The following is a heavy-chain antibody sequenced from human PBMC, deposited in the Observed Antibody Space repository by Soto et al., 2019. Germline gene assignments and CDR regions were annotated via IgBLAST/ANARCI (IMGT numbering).Heavy chain of an antibody. CDR1: GSRFSNYV. CDR2: IIPIFNST. Sequence: ASVKVSCKVSGSRFSNYVISCVRQAPGHVLEWLGRIIPIFNSTKYAQSFQGRVTITADKSTSTASLELSSLRSDDTAVYYCAREGRGKKAGYNGLVSLGYWGQGTLVTVSS. D-gene: IGHD2-2*02. V-gene: IGHV1-69*06. J-gene: IGHJ4*02. CDR3: AREGRGKKAGYNGLVSLGY.